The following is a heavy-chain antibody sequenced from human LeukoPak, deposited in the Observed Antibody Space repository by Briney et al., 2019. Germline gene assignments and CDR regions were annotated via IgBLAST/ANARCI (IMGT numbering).Heavy chain of an antibody. D-gene: IGHD1-1*01. V-gene: IGHV4-59*08. J-gene: IGHJ4*02. CDR2: IYYNGNT. CDR1: GGSISSYY. CDR3: ARRVSSTTAYFLDY. Sequence: SETLSLTCTVSGGSISSYYWSWLRQPPGKGLEWIGYIYYNGNTHYNPSLKSRVTISLDTSKNQFSLKLSSVTAADTAVYYCARRVSSTTAYFLDYWGQGTQVTVSS.